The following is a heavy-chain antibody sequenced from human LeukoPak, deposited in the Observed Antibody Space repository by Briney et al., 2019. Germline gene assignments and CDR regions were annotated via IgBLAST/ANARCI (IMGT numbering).Heavy chain of an antibody. V-gene: IGHV1-2*02. CDR1: GYTFTGYY. CDR2: INPNSGGT. CDR3: AREDRYCTNGVCYTVLYFDY. D-gene: IGHD2-8*01. J-gene: IGHJ4*02. Sequence: ASVKVSCKASGYTFTGYYMHWVRQAPGQGLEWMGWINPNSGGTNYAQKFQGRVTMTRDTSISTAYMELSRLRSDATAVYYCAREDRYCTNGVCYTVLYFDYWGQGTLVTVSS.